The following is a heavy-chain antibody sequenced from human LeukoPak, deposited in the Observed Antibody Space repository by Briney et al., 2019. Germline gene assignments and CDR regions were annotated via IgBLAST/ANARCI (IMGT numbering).Heavy chain of an antibody. V-gene: IGHV3-30-3*01. J-gene: IGHJ6*02. CDR3: ARVPYSSGWYKFDYSAIWYYGMDV. D-gene: IGHD6-19*01. Sequence: GGSLRLSCAASGFTFSSYAMHWVRQAPGKGLEWVAVISYDGSNKYYADSVKGRFTISRDNSKNTLYLQMNSLRAEDTAVYYCARVPYSSGWYKFDYSAIWYYGMDVWGQGTTVTVSS. CDR1: GFTFSSYA. CDR2: ISYDGSNK.